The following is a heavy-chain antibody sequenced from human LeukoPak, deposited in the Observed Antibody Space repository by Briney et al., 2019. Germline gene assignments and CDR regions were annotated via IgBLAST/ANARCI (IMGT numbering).Heavy chain of an antibody. CDR3: ARERPTIAARSSNWFDP. Sequence: GASVKVSCKASGYTFTGYGISWVRQAPGQGLEWMGWISAYNGNTNYAQKLQGRVTMTTDTSTSTVYMELSSLRSEDTAIYYCARERPTIAARSSNWFDPWGQGTLVTVSS. D-gene: IGHD6-6*01. CDR1: GYTFTGYG. V-gene: IGHV1-18*01. J-gene: IGHJ5*02. CDR2: ISAYNGNT.